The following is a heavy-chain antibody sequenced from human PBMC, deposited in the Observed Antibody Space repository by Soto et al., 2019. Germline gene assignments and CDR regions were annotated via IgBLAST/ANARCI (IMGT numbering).Heavy chain of an antibody. CDR2: ISYDGSNK. V-gene: IGHV3-30-3*01. J-gene: IGHJ4*02. Sequence: SGGSLRLSCAASGFTFSSYAMHWVRQAPGKGLEWVAVISYDGSNKYYADSVKGRFTISRDNSKNTLYLQMNSLRAEDTAVYYCARAPTVVTILRGSHFDYWGQGTLVTVSS. D-gene: IGHD2-15*01. CDR1: GFTFSSYA. CDR3: ARAPTVVTILRGSHFDY.